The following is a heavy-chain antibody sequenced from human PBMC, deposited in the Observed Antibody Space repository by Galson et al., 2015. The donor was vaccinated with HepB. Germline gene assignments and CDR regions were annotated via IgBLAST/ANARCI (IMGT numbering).Heavy chain of an antibody. Sequence: SLRLSCAASGFTFSNAWMNWVRQAPGKGLEWVGRIKSKADGGTTDYAAPVKGRFTISRDDSKNTLYLQMNSLKTEDTAVYYCTTDPTYGRSDYWGQGTLVTVSS. CDR1: GFTFSNAW. V-gene: IGHV3-15*07. D-gene: IGHD4-17*01. CDR2: IKSKADGGTT. J-gene: IGHJ4*02. CDR3: TTDPTYGRSDY.